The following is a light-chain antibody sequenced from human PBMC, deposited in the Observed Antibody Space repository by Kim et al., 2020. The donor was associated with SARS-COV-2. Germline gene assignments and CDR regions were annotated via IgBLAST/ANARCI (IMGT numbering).Light chain of an antibody. CDR3: QSYDNTLSAWV. V-gene: IGLV1-40*01. J-gene: IGLJ3*02. CDR1: SSNIGAGFD. CDR2: VFA. Sequence: QSVLTQPPSVSGAPGQRVTISCTGSSSNIGAGFDVHWYQHLPRTAPKLLIYVFANRPSGVPDRFSGSKSGTSASLTITGLQAEDEADYYCQSYDNTLSAWVFGGGTQLTVL.